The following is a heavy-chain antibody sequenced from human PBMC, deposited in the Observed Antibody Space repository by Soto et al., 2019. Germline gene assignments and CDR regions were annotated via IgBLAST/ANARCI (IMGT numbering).Heavy chain of an antibody. D-gene: IGHD2-2*01. CDR3: AKLSCTSSTCYFPGWFDP. J-gene: IGHJ5*02. CDR2: VYYSGSS. Sequence: SETLSLTCTVSGDSISGGASFWSWIRQPPGKGLEWIANVYYSGSSYYNPSLKSRLTISVDTTKNQFSLQLKSMAAADTAAYYCAKLSCTSSTCYFPGWFDPWGQGTLVTVSS. CDR1: GDSISGGASF. V-gene: IGHV4-31*03.